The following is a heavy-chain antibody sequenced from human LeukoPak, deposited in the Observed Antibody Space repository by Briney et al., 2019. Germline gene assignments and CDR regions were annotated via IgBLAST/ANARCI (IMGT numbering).Heavy chain of an antibody. J-gene: IGHJ4*02. CDR3: ARDMAGSGSYYGY. D-gene: IGHD3-10*01. CDR2: IIISRSYI. Sequence: KTGGSLRLSCVVSGFTFSSYSMNWVRQAPGKGLEWVSSIIISRSYIYYADSVKGRFTISRDNAKNSLYVQMNSLRAEDTAVYYCARDMAGSGSYYGYWGQGTLVTVSS. V-gene: IGHV3-21*01. CDR1: GFTFSSYS.